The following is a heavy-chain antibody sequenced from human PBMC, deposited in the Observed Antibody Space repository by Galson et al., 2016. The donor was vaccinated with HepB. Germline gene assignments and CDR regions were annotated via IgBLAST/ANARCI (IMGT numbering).Heavy chain of an antibody. V-gene: IGHV4-31*03. D-gene: IGHD3-10*01. CDR2: IYYTGST. Sequence: TLSLTCTVSGGSISSGGYFWSWIRQPPGKGLEWIGYIYYTGSTFYNPSLKSRVAISIDTSKNLLSLKLTSLTAADTAIYYCAGGMLRGLAGPSDPWGQGTLVTVSS. J-gene: IGHJ5*02. CDR1: GGSISSGGYF. CDR3: AGGMLRGLAGPSDP.